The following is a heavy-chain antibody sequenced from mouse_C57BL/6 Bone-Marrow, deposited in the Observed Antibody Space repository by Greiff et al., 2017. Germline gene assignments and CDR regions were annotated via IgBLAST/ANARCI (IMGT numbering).Heavy chain of an antibody. CDR2: IDPNSGGT. CDR1: GYTFTSYW. Sequence: VQLQQSGAELVKPGASVKLSCTASGYTFTSYWMHWVKQRPGRGLEWIGRIDPNSGGTKYNEKFKSKATLTVDKPSSTAYMQLSSLTSEDSAVYYCARYIFYDGYYDYFDYWGQGTTLTVSS. D-gene: IGHD2-3*01. CDR3: ARYIFYDGYYDYFDY. J-gene: IGHJ2*01. V-gene: IGHV1-72*01.